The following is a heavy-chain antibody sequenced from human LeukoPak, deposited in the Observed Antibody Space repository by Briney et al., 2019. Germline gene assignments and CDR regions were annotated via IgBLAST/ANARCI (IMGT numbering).Heavy chain of an antibody. J-gene: IGHJ4*02. D-gene: IGHD2-15*01. CDR3: AKGRLAGYLDY. CDR2: INHSGST. V-gene: IGHV4-34*01. Sequence: SETLSLTCAVYGGSFSGYYWSWIRQPPGKGLEWIGEINHSGSTNYNPSLKSRVTISVDTSKNQFSLKLSSVTAADTAVYYCAKGRLAGYLDYWGQGTLVTVSS. CDR1: GGSFSGYY.